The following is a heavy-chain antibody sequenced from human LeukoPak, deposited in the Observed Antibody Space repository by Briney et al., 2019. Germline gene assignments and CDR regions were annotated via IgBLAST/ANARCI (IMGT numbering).Heavy chain of an antibody. D-gene: IGHD4-11*01. CDR3: ARDPPAVTTNTYG. Sequence: GGSLRLSCAASGFTFSSYGMHWVRQAPGKGLEWVAFIRYDGSNKYYADSVKGRFTISRDNSKNTLYLQMNNLRADDTAVYYCARDPPAVTTNTYGWGQGTLVTVSS. CDR1: GFTFSSYG. V-gene: IGHV3-30*02. CDR2: IRYDGSNK. J-gene: IGHJ4*02.